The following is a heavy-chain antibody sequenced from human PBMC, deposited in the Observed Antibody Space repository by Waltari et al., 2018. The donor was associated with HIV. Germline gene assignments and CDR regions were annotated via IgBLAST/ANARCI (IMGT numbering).Heavy chain of an antibody. CDR2: IYYSGRT. Sequence: QLQLQESGPGLVKPSETLSLTSPVSGGSITSSSSCWGWIRQPPGKGLEWIASIYYSGRTYYNPSLKSRVTMSVDTSKTQFSLKLSSVTAADTAVYYCARLTSGRLAGYWGQGTLVTVSS. CDR1: GGSITSSSSC. V-gene: IGHV4-39*01. J-gene: IGHJ4*02. D-gene: IGHD6-13*01. CDR3: ARLTSGRLAGY.